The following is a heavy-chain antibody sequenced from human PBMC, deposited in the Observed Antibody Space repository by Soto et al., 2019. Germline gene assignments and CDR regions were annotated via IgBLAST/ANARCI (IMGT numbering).Heavy chain of an antibody. CDR3: ARDPVGGNWFDP. V-gene: IGHV1-18*01. CDR1: GYTFTSYG. CDR2: INPYNGNT. Sequence: QVQLVQSGAEVKKPGASVKVSCKASGYTFTSYGISWVRQAPGQGLEWMGWINPYNGNTNYAQKLQGRVTMTTDTSTSTAYMELRSLRLDETAVYSCARDPVGGNWFDPWGQGTLVTVSS. J-gene: IGHJ5*02. D-gene: IGHD1-26*01.